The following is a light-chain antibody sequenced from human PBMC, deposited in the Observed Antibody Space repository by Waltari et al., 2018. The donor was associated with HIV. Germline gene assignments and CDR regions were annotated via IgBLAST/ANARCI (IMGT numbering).Light chain of an antibody. V-gene: IGLV2-14*01. CDR3: SSYTITKSLV. J-gene: IGLJ3*02. CDR2: GVN. CDR1: ESDIGLYDF. Sequence: QSALTQPASVSGSPGQSITISCTGTESDIGLYDFVSWYQQHPDRAPQLIIFGVNSRLFGVSYRFSGSKSGNTASLTISGLQTEDEADYYCSSYTITKSLVFGGGTRLTVL.